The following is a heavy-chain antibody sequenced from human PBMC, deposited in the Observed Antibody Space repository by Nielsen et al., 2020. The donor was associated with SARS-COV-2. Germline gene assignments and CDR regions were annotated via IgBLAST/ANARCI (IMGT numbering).Heavy chain of an antibody. CDR2: IYYIGST. Sequence: SETLSLTCAVYGGSFSSYYWSWIRQPPGKGLEWIGYIYYIGSTTYNPSLRSRATISVDTAENRFSLRLTSVTAADTAVYYCARKSIEFDPWGQGTLVTVSS. J-gene: IGHJ5*02. CDR3: ARKSIEFDP. V-gene: IGHV4-59*01. CDR1: GGSFSSYY.